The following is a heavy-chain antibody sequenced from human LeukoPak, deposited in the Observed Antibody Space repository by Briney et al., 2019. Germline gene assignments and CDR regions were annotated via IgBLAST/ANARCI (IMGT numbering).Heavy chain of an antibody. CDR3: ARGPGREGSSWVSFDY. J-gene: IGHJ4*02. V-gene: IGHV1-2*02. CDR1: GYTFTGYY. Sequence: GASVKVSCKASGYTFTGYYMHWVRQAPGQGLEWMGWINPNSGGTNYAQKFQGRVTMTRDTSISTAYMELSRLRSDDTAVYYCARGPGREGSSWVSFDYWGQGTLVTVSS. D-gene: IGHD6-13*01. CDR2: INPNSGGT.